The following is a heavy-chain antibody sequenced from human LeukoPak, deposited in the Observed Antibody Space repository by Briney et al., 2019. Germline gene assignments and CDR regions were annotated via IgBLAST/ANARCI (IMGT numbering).Heavy chain of an antibody. D-gene: IGHD2-8*01. CDR2: IGSSGATT. CDR1: GFTFNKFA. Sequence: GGSLRVSCEASGFTFNKFAMSWVRQAPGKGPEWVSAIGSSGATTFYADSVKGRCTISRDNSKNTLYLEMNSLRDEDTAIYYCAKVSVGPLSRPTHVALYYGMDVWGQGTTVTVSS. CDR3: AKVSVGPLSRPTHVALYYGMDV. J-gene: IGHJ6*02. V-gene: IGHV3-23*01.